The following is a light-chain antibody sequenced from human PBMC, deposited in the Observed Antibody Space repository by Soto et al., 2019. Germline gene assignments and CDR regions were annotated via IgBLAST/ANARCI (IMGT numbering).Light chain of an antibody. V-gene: IGKV1-39*01. Sequence: DIQMTQSPSSLSASVGDRVTITCRASQSISTYLNWYQQKLGKAPNLLIYGASSLQSGVPSRFSGSGSGTDFTLTISSLQPEDFATYSCQQSSTAPFTFGPGTKLDI. CDR2: GAS. J-gene: IGKJ3*01. CDR1: QSISTY. CDR3: QQSSTAPFT.